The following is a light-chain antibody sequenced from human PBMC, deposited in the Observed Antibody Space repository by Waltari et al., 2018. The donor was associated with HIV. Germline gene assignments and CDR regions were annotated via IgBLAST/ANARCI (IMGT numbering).Light chain of an antibody. CDR1: SGHSSYA. J-gene: IGLJ3*02. Sequence: QLVLSQSPSASASLGASVKLTCTLSSGHSSYAIAWHQQQPEKGPQYLLKVNSDGRHTKGDGIPDRFSGSSSGAERYLTISSLQSEDEADYYCQTWVTGILVFGGGTKLTVL. CDR2: VNSDGRH. CDR3: QTWVTGILV. V-gene: IGLV4-69*01.